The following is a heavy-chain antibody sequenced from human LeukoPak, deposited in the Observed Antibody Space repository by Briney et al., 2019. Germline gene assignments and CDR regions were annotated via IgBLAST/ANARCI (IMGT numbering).Heavy chain of an antibody. D-gene: IGHD3-3*01. CDR1: GFTFSSYA. CDR3: VRGVGVSRFNYFDP. CDR2: ISYDGSNK. V-gene: IGHV3-30*03. J-gene: IGHJ5*02. Sequence: PGGSLRLSCAASGFTFSSYAMSWVRQAPGKGLEWVAVISYDGSNKYYADSVKGRFTISRDNSKNTLYLQMNSLRDDDTAVYYCVRGVGVSRFNYFDPWGQGTLVTVSS.